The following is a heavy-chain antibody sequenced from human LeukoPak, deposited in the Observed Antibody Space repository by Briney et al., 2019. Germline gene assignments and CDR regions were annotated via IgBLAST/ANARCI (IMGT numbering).Heavy chain of an antibody. D-gene: IGHD3-16*01. CDR2: ISFGGDHI. V-gene: IGHV3-21*06. CDR3: ARARIQELSLGAWFDP. CDR1: TFSLSSHS. Sequence: GGSLRLSCVASTFSLSSHSMSWLRRAPGKGLEWVSSISFGGDHIKYADSVKGRFTISRDDEKNSVYLQMNSVRAEDTAVYFCARARIQELSLGAWFDPWGQGTLVTVSS. J-gene: IGHJ5*02.